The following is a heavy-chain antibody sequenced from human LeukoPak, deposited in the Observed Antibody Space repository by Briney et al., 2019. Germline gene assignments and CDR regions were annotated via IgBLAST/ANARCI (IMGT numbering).Heavy chain of an antibody. CDR3: ARSGYSGYDSRYYYYYGMDV. J-gene: IGHJ6*04. D-gene: IGHD5-12*01. Sequence: ASVKLSCKSSGYTFTSYGISWVRQAPGQGLEWMGWISAYNGNTNYAQKLQGRVTMTTDTSTSTAYMELRSLRSDDTAVYYCARSGYSGYDSRYYYYYGMDVWGKGTTVTVSS. V-gene: IGHV1-18*04. CDR2: ISAYNGNT. CDR1: GYTFTSYG.